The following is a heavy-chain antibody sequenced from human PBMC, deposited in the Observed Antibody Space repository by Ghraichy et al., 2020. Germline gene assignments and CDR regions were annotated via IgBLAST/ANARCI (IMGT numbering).Heavy chain of an antibody. J-gene: IGHJ4*02. CDR2: ISTYNGYT. D-gene: IGHD3-10*01. Sequence: ASVKVSCMGSGYTFPSYGISWVRQAPGQGLEWMGWISTYNGYTNYAHNVQGRVAMTADTSTSTAYMELRSLRSDDTAVYYCAKNYYSGSGSFYNRHFDLWGQGTLVTVTS. CDR1: GYTFPSYG. CDR3: AKNYYSGSGSFYNRHFDL. V-gene: IGHV1-18*04.